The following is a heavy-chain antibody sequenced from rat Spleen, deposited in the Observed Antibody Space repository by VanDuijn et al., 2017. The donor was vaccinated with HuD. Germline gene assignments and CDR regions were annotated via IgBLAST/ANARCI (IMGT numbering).Heavy chain of an antibody. V-gene: IGHV4-2*01. J-gene: IGHJ2*01. CDR3: GRETPPLDY. Sequence: EVKLVESGGGLVQPGRSLKLSCAASGFNFNDHWMGWVRQAPGKGLEWIGEINKDSTILSYSPSLKDKFTIYRDNGQNTLYLQMSNLGPEDTAIYYCGRETPPLDYWGQGVTVTVSS. CDR1: GFNFNDHW. CDR2: INKDSTIL. D-gene: IGHD3-1*01.